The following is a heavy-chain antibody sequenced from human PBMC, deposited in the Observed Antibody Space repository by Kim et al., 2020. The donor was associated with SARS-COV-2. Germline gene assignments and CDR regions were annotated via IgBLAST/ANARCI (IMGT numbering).Heavy chain of an antibody. J-gene: IGHJ2*01. CDR1: GFTVSTNY. CDR3: ARQSGGNSGYFDV. D-gene: IGHD2-15*01. Sequence: GGSLRLSCAASGFTVSTNYMSWVRQAPGKGLEWVSVIYSGGTTYYADTVKGRFTISRDNSQNTLYLQMNSLRAEDTAVYYCARQSGGNSGYFDVWGRGTLVTVSS. CDR2: IYSGGTT. V-gene: IGHV3-53*01.